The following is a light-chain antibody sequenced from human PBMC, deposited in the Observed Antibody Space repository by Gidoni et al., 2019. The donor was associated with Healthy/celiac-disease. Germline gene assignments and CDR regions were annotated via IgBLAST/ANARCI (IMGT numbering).Light chain of an antibody. V-gene: IGKV1-5*03. CDR2: KAS. J-gene: IGKJ1*01. CDR1: QSISSW. CDR3: HQSNSYPWT. Sequence: DIQMTQSPSTLSASVGDRVTITCRASQSISSWLAWYQQKPGKAPKLLIYKASSLESGVPTRFSGSGSEPEFTLTISSLQPDDFATYYCHQSNSYPWTFGQGTKVEIK.